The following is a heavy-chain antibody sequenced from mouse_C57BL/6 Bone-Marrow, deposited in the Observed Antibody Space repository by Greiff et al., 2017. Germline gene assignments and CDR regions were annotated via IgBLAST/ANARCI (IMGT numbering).Heavy chain of an antibody. CDR2: ISLKSDNYAS. Sequence: EVKLEESGGGLVQPGGSMKLSCVASGFTFSNYWMNWVRQSPEKGLEWVAQISLKSDNYASHYAVSVKGRFTISRDASKSSVSRQMNMLRAEDTGIYYCTGFHYYGSSYWYFDVWGTGTTVTVSS. D-gene: IGHD1-1*01. J-gene: IGHJ1*03. CDR3: TGFHYYGSSYWYFDV. V-gene: IGHV6-3*01. CDR1: GFTFSNYW.